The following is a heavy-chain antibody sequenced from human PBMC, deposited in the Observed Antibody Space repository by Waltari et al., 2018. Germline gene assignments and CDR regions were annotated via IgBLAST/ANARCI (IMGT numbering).Heavy chain of an antibody. Sequence: EVQLVESGGGLVQPGGSLRLSCAASGFTFRSHWMHWVRQVPGKGLVWGSRRNGDGGGIRYADSGKGRFTISRDNAKSTIHLQMNSLRAEDTAIYYCARARDYYDSEDFFDYWSQGTLVTVAS. CDR2: RNGDGGGI. J-gene: IGHJ4*02. CDR1: GFTFRSHW. CDR3: ARARDYYDSEDFFDY. V-gene: IGHV3-74*01. D-gene: IGHD3-22*01.